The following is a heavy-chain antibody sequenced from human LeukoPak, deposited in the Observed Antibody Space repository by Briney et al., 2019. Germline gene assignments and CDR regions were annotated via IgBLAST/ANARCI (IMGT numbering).Heavy chain of an antibody. CDR3: ARERGRGRDSPWFDY. CDR1: GFIVSGDF. V-gene: IGHV3-53*01. D-gene: IGHD1-26*01. J-gene: IGHJ4*02. CDR2: IYSDGST. Sequence: GGSLRLSCAASGFIVSGDFMSWVRQAPGKGLEWVSVIYSDGSTYYADSVKGRFTISRDNSKNTLDLRMTGLRAEDTAVYYCARERGRGRDSPWFDYWGQGTLVTVSS.